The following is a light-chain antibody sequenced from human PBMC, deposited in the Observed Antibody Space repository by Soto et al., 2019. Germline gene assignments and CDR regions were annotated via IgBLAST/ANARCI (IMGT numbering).Light chain of an antibody. Sequence: EIVLTQSPGTLSLSPGERATLSCRASQSVSSSYLAWYQQKPGQAPRLLIYAASSRATGIPDRFSGSGSGTDFTLTITRLEPEEFAVHYCQQYGSSPRTFDQGTK. CDR1: QSVSSSY. CDR2: AAS. CDR3: QQYGSSPRT. J-gene: IGKJ1*01. V-gene: IGKV3-20*01.